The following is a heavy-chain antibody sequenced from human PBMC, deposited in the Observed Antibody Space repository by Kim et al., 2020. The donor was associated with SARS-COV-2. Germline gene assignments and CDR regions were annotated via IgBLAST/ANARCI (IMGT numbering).Heavy chain of an antibody. CDR1: GGSISSYY. D-gene: IGHD3-10*01. CDR3: ARHLNYYGSGSYYPYMDV. Sequence: SETLSLTCTVSGGSISSYYWSWIRQPPGKGLEWIGDIYYSGSTNYNPSLKSRVTISVDTSKNQFSLKLSSVTAADTAVYYCARHLNYYGSGSYYPYMDVWGKGTTLTV. V-gene: IGHV4-59*08. J-gene: IGHJ6*03. CDR2: IYYSGST.